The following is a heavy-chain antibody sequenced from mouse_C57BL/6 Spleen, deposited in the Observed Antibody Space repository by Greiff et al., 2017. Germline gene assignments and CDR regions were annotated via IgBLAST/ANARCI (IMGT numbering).Heavy chain of an antibody. V-gene: IGHV1-82*01. J-gene: IGHJ4*01. CDR3: ARDGDSYAMDF. D-gene: IGHD1-1*01. CDR1: GYAFSSSW. Sequence: VLLLYSVPSLFPPLPSVQISCQASGYAFSSSWMNWVKQRPGTGLAWIGRIYPGDGDTNYNGKFKGKATLTAYKSSSTAYMLLSSLTSEDSAVYFWARDGDSYAMDFWGQGTSVTVSS. CDR2: IYPGDGDT.